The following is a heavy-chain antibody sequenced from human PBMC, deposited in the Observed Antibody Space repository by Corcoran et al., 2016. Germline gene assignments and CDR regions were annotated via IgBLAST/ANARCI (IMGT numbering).Heavy chain of an antibody. CDR1: GFTFTEAW. Sequence: EVQLVVSGGGLAKPGESLRLSCVASGFTFTEAWMRWVRQAPGKGVEWVGRIKSHGRGGTTDYAAPVKDKFTISRDDSRKTVVLKLNRLKSDYTAVYYCKWEHKAYYGTDVWCQGTTVTVAS. CDR3: KWEHKAYYGTDV. D-gene: IGHD1-26*01. J-gene: IGHJ6*02. CDR2: IKSHGRGGTT. V-gene: IGHV3-15*01.